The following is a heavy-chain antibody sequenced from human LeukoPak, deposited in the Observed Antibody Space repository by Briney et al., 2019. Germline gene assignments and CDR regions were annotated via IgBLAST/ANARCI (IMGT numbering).Heavy chain of an antibody. CDR2: IRHDGSET. Sequence: GGYLRLSCAASGFPFSSYWMRWVRQAPGKGLEWVANIRHDGSETYYVDSLRGRFTISRDNAKNLVYLQMGSLRAEDTAIYYCARDETYDYESNGYLDFWGQGTVVTVSS. D-gene: IGHD3-22*01. CDR3: ARDETYDYESNGYLDF. CDR1: GFPFSSYW. J-gene: IGHJ4*02. V-gene: IGHV3-7*01.